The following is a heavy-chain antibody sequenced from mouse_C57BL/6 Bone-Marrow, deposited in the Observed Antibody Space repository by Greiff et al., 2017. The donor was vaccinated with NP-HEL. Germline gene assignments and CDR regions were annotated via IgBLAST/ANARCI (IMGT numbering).Heavy chain of an antibody. J-gene: IGHJ4*01. V-gene: IGHV1-64*01. CDR3: ARTPYAMDY. CDR2: IHPNSGST. Sequence: QVQLQQPGAELVKPGASVKLSCKASGYTFTSYWMHWVKQRPGPGLEWIGMIHPNSGSTNYNEKFKSKATLTVDKSSSTAYMQLSSLTSDDSAVYYCARTPYAMDYWGQGTSVTVSS. CDR1: GYTFTSYW.